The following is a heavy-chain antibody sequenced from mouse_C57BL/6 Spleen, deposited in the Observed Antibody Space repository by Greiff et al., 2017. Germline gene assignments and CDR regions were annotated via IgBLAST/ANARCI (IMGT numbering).Heavy chain of an antibody. Sequence: EVKLMESGGGLVQSGRSLRLSCATSGFTFSDFYMEWVRQAPGKGLEWIAASRNKANDYTTEYSASVKGRFIVSRDTSQSILYLQMNALRAEDTAIYYCARASYGNYYFDYWGQGTTLTVSS. V-gene: IGHV7-1*01. CDR3: ARASYGNYYFDY. J-gene: IGHJ2*01. D-gene: IGHD2-1*01. CDR1: GFTFSDFY. CDR2: SRNKANDYTT.